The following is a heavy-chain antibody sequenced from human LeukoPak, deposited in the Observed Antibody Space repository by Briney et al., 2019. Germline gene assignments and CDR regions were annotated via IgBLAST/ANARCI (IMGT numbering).Heavy chain of an antibody. J-gene: IGHJ4*02. Sequence: GGSLRLSCAASGFTFSSYAVHWVRHAPGKGLEWVAVISFDGTNKYYADSVKGRITISRDKSKNTLYLQMNSLRPEDTAVYYCARGLTDYFDTSGYADYWGQGTLVTVSS. D-gene: IGHD3-22*01. CDR3: ARGLTDYFDTSGYADY. CDR2: ISFDGTNK. V-gene: IGHV3-30*04. CDR1: GFTFSSYA.